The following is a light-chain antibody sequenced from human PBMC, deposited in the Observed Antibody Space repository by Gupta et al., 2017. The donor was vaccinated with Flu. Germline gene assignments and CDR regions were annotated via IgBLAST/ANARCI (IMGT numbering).Light chain of an antibody. CDR2: TAS. V-gene: IGKV1-39*01. CDR1: QSISTY. CDR3: QQSYSTPQT. J-gene: IGKJ1*01. Sequence: GDRVTITCRASQSISTYLNWYQQKPGKAPKLLIYTASSLQSGVPSRFSGSGFVTHFTLTITNLQPEDFATYFCQQSYSTPQTFGQGTKVEI.